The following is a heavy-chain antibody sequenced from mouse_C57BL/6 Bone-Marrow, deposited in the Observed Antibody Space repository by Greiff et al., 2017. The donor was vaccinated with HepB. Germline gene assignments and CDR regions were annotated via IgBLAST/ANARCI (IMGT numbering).Heavy chain of an antibody. CDR2: IYPGGGYT. CDR1: GYTFTNYW. CDR3: AREYYYGSSLYAMDY. Sequence: VKLMESGAELVRPGTSVKMSCKASGYTFTNYWIGWAKQRPGHGLEWIGDIYPGGGYTNYNEKFKGKATLTADKSSSPAYMQFSSLTSEDSAIYYCAREYYYGSSLYAMDYWGQGTSVTVSS. J-gene: IGHJ4*01. D-gene: IGHD1-1*01. V-gene: IGHV1-63*01.